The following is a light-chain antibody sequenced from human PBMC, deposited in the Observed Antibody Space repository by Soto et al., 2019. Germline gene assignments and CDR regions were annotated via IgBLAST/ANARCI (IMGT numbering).Light chain of an antibody. CDR3: TSSLSNSVVV. CDR1: SSDVDDYNY. V-gene: IGLV2-14*01. CDR2: EVS. J-gene: IGLJ3*02. Sequence: QSALTQPASVSGSPGQSITISCSGTSSDVDDYNYVSWYQQHPGKAPKLKIYEVSHRLSGVSNRFSGSNSGYTASLTISGLQDEDEADYYCTSSLSNSVVVFGGGTKLTVL.